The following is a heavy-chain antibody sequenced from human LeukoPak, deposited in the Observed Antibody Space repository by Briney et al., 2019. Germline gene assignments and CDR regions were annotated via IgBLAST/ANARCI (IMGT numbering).Heavy chain of an antibody. CDR2: IIPILGIA. CDR1: GGTFSSYA. Sequence: ASVKVSCKASGGTFSSYAISWVRQAPGQGLEWMGRIIPILGIANYAQKFQGRVTITADKSTSTAYMELSSLRSEDTAVYYCAGGLTYYDSSGFPVRIFDYWGQGTLVTVSS. J-gene: IGHJ4*02. V-gene: IGHV1-69*04. D-gene: IGHD3-22*01. CDR3: AGGLTYYDSSGFPVRIFDY.